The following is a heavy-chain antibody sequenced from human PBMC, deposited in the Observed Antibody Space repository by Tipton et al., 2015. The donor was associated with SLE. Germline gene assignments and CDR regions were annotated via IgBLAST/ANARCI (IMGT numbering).Heavy chain of an antibody. J-gene: IGHJ6*03. CDR3: ARERGVGAHYYYYMDV. CDR2: IIYGGST. V-gene: IGHV4-34*12. D-gene: IGHD1-26*01. CDR1: GGSFSGYY. Sequence: TLSLTCVVYGGSFSGYYGSWIRQPPGKGLEWIGEIIYGGSTNYNPALKSRVTISVDTSQNQISLKVKSVTAADTAVYYCARERGVGAHYYYYMDVWGKGTTVTVSS.